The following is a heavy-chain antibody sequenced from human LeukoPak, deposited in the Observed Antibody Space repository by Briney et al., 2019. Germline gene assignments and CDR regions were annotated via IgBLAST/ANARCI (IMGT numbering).Heavy chain of an antibody. D-gene: IGHD2-15*01. Sequence: SETLSLTCTVSGGSISSSSYYWGWIRQPPGKGLEWIGSIYYSGSTYYNPSLKSRVTISVDTSKNQFSLKLSSVTAADTAVYYCARDIVVVVAAPHLFDYWGQGTLVTVSS. CDR3: ARDIVVVVAAPHLFDY. V-gene: IGHV4-39*07. CDR1: GGSISSSSYY. CDR2: IYYSGST. J-gene: IGHJ4*02.